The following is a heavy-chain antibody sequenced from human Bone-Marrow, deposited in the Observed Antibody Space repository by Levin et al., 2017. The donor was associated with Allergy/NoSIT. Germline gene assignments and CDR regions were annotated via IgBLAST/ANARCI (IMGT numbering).Heavy chain of an antibody. D-gene: IGHD2-15*01. CDR1: GFSFTNVW. Sequence: PGGSLRLSCAASGFSFTNVWMTWVRQAPGKGLEWVGRIKSETDGGTIDYAAPVKGRFTISRDDSRSTLYLQMNSLKTEDTAVYYCPTEVWGRRIRDDYWGQGTLVTVSS. J-gene: IGHJ4*02. V-gene: IGHV3-15*01. CDR2: IKSETDGGTI. CDR3: PTEVWGRRIRDDY.